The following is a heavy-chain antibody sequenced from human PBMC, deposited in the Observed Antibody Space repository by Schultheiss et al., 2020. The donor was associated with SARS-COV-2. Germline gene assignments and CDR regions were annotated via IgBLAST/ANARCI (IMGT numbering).Heavy chain of an antibody. J-gene: IGHJ4*02. D-gene: IGHD6-19*01. CDR1: GFTFSSYA. Sequence: GGSLRLSCAASGFTFSSYAMHWVRQAPGKGLEWVAVISYDGSNKYYADSVKGRFTISRDNSKNTLYLQMNSLRAEDTAVYYCARDGGAGSFDYWGQGTLVTVSS. CDR3: ARDGGAGSFDY. CDR2: ISYDGSNK. V-gene: IGHV3-30-3*01.